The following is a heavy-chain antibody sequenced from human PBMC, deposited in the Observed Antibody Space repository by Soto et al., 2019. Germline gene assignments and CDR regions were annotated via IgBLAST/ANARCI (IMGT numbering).Heavy chain of an antibody. CDR3: ARVAAHHYGMDV. Sequence: ASVKVSCKASGYSFTGYYMHWVRQAPGQGLEWMGWINPNSGGTNYAQKFQGWVTMTRDTSISTAYMELSRLRSDDTAVYYCARVAAHHYGMDVWGQGTTVTVSS. V-gene: IGHV1-2*04. CDR2: INPNSGGT. D-gene: IGHD6-6*01. CDR1: GYSFTGYY. J-gene: IGHJ6*02.